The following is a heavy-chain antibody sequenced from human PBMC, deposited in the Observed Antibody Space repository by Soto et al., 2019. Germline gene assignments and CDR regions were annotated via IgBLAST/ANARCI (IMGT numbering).Heavy chain of an antibody. CDR3: ARVRAKTTRLQATLYGMDV. CDR2: IYYSGST. J-gene: IGHJ6*02. D-gene: IGHD4-17*01. V-gene: IGHV4-31*03. CDR1: GGSISSGGYY. Sequence: PSETLSLTCTVSGGSISSGGYYWSWIRQHPGKGLEWIGYIYYSGSTYYNPSLKSRVTISVDTSKNQFSLKLSSVTAADTAVYYCARVRAKTTRLQATLYGMDVRAQRTTVTVSS.